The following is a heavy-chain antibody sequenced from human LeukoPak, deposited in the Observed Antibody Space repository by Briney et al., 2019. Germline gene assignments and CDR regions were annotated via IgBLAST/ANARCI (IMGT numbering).Heavy chain of an antibody. D-gene: IGHD2-2*01. CDR1: GFTFSSYG. Sequence: GGSLRLSCAASGFTFSSYGMHWVRQAPGKGLEWVAFIRYDGSNKYYADFVKGRFTISRDNSKNTLYLQMNSLRAEDTAVYYCAVLRPAAMSPIDYWGQGTLVTVSS. J-gene: IGHJ4*02. V-gene: IGHV3-30*02. CDR3: AVLRPAAMSPIDY. CDR2: IRYDGSNK.